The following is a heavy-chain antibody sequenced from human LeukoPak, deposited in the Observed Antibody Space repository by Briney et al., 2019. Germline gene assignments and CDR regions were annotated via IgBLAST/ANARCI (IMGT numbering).Heavy chain of an antibody. V-gene: IGHV1-2*02. CDR1: GYTFTDYF. Sequence: GASVKVSCKTSGYTFTDYFVHWVRQAPGQGLGWMGWINPNSGGTEYAQKFLGRVTMTRDTSISTAYMELSRLRSDDTAVYFCAREYYYDSSGYSVDYYYYGMDVWGQGTTVTVSS. J-gene: IGHJ6*02. CDR2: INPNSGGT. D-gene: IGHD3-22*01. CDR3: AREYYYDSSGYSVDYYYYGMDV.